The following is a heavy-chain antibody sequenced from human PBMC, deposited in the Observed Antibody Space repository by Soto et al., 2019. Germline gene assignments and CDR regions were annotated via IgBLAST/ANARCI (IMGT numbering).Heavy chain of an antibody. J-gene: IGHJ5*02. CDR3: ARDQSWHDLVCWFDP. D-gene: IGHD1-1*01. CDR1: GYTFTAYF. V-gene: IGHV1-2*04. Sequence: GASVKVSCKPSGYTFTAYFFHWGRQAPGQGLEWMGWISPKSGGANYAQRFQDWVTMTWDTSINSANMEMTRLRSDDTAVYYCARDQSWHDLVCWFDPWGQGTLVTVSS. CDR2: ISPKSGGA.